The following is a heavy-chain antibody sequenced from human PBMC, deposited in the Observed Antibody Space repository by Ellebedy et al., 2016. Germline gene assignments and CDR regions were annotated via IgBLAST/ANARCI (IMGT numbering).Heavy chain of an antibody. Sequence: GGSLRLSXAASGFTFSVRGMTWVRQAPGKGLEWVATISYEGNGYYADSVRGRFSISRDNGKNSIFLQMNSLRVKDTALYYCTRDASEWARDCWGQGTLVTVSS. CDR3: TRDASEWARDC. CDR2: ISYEGNG. CDR1: GFTFSVRG. V-gene: IGHV3-69-1*01. D-gene: IGHD1-26*01. J-gene: IGHJ4*02.